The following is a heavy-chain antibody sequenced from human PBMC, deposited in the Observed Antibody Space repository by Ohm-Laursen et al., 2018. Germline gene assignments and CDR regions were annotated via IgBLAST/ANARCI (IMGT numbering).Heavy chain of an antibody. Sequence: SLRLSCAASGFTFDDYAMHWVRQAPGKGLEWVSGISWNSGSIGYADSVKGRFTIPRDNAKNSLYLQMNSLRAEDTALYYCAKGAYYYDSSGYYPLRAAFDIWGQGTMVTVSS. CDR1: GFTFDDYA. V-gene: IGHV3-9*01. D-gene: IGHD3-22*01. CDR2: ISWNSGSI. J-gene: IGHJ3*02. CDR3: AKGAYYYDSSGYYPLRAAFDI.